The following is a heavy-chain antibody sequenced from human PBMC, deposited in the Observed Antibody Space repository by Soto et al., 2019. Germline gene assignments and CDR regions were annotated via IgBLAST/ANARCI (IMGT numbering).Heavy chain of an antibody. CDR3: ARARYNWNYGDYYYGLDV. CDR2: IYYSGST. Sequence: SETLSLTCTVSGGSISSFYWSWIRQPPGKGLEWIGYIYYSGSTNYNPSLKSRVTISVGTSKNQFSLKLSSVTAADTAVYFCARARYNWNYGDYYYGLDVWGQGTTVTVSS. CDR1: GGSISSFY. J-gene: IGHJ6*02. D-gene: IGHD1-7*01. V-gene: IGHV4-59*01.